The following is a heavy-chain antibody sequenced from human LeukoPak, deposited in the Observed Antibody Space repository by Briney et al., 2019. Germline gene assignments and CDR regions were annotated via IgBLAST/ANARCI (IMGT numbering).Heavy chain of an antibody. J-gene: IGHJ4*02. CDR3: AKGSTYSSGGFHDY. CDR2: INGGGEST. V-gene: IGHV3-23*01. Sequence: GGSLRLSCAASGFTFSSYIMSWVRQAPGKGLEWVSSINGGGESTNYADSVKGRFTISRDNSKNTLDLQVNSLRAEDTATYYCAKGSTYSSGGFHDYWGQGTLITVSS. CDR1: GFTFSSYI. D-gene: IGHD6-19*01.